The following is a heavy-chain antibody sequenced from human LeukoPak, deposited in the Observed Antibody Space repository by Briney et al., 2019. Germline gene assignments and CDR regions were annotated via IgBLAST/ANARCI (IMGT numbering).Heavy chain of an antibody. CDR1: GFTFSSYA. CDR3: ARLVEAYYGSGGNWLDP. CDR2: IYDSGST. D-gene: IGHD3-10*01. V-gene: IGHV4-59*08. J-gene: IGHJ5*02. Sequence: PGESLRLSCAASGFTFSSYAMSWVRQAPGKGLEWIGYIYDSGSTNYNPSLKSRVTISVDTSNNQFSPNLSSVTAADTAVYYCARLVEAYYGSGGNWLDPWGQGTLVTASS.